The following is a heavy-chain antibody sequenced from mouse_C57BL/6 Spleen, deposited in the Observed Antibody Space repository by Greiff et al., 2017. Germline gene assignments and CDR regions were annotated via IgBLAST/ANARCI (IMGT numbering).Heavy chain of an antibody. CDR3: ERTGHGSCYRFDV. D-gene: IGHD1-1*01. CDR2: INPNNGGT. Sequence: EVQLQQSGPELVKPGASVKIPCKASGYTFTDYNMDWVKQSHGKSLEWIGDINPNNGGTIYNQKFKGKATLTIDTSSSTAYMELRSLPSEDTAVYLCERTGHGSCYRFDVWGQGTTLTVSS. CDR1: GYTFTDYN. V-gene: IGHV1-18*01. J-gene: IGHJ2*01.